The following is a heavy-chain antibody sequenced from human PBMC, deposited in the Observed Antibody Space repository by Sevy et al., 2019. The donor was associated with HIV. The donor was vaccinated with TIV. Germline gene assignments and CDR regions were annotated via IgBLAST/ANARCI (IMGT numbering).Heavy chain of an antibody. D-gene: IGHD5-12*01. CDR1: GYIITTHY. CDR3: VRFSGGAEVAIADY. J-gene: IGHJ4*02. V-gene: IGHV1-46*01. CDR2: IDPHGSTT. Sequence: ASVKVSCKASGYIITTHYIHWVRQAPGQGLEWMGVIDPHGSTTRYAQKFQGRVTVTSDTSTSTVYMELSSLGSEDTAMYSCVRFSGGAEVAIADYWGQGTLVTVSS.